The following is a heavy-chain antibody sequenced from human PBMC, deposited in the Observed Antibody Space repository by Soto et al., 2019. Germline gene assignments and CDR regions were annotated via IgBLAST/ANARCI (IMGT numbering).Heavy chain of an antibody. Sequence: GGSLRLSCAASGFTFSSYGMSWVRQAPGKGLEWVSSISGSGGSTYCADSVKGRFTISRDNSKNTLYLQMNSLRAEDTAVYYCAKASAPGGTYFPLWFWGQGTLVTVSS. D-gene: IGHD1-26*01. V-gene: IGHV3-23*01. CDR1: GFTFSSYG. CDR2: ISGSGGST. J-gene: IGHJ4*02. CDR3: AKASAPGGTYFPLWF.